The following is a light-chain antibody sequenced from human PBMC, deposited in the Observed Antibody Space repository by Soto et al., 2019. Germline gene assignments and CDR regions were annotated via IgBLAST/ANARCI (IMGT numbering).Light chain of an antibody. J-gene: IGLJ1*01. V-gene: IGLV2-23*01. CDR3: YSYASSNSV. CDR2: EGS. Sequence: QSVLTQPASVSGSPGQSITISCTGTSSDVGTYNRVSWYQQHPGKAPNLMIYEGSKRPSGVSNRFSGSKSGNTASLAISGLQAEDEADYCCYSYASSNSVFGTGTKLTVL. CDR1: SSDVGTYNR.